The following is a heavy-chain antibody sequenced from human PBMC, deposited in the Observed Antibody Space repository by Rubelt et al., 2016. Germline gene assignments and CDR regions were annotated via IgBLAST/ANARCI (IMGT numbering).Heavy chain of an antibody. D-gene: IGHD6-19*01. V-gene: IGHV1-18*01. CDR3: ARDRTWLVPGLDAFDI. J-gene: IGHJ3*02. Sequence: QVQLVQSGAEVKKPGASVKVSCKASGYTFTSYGISWVRQAPGQGLEWMGWISAYNGNTNYAQKLQCRVTMPTDTSTSTAYMELRSLRSDDTAVYYCARDRTWLVPGLDAFDIWGQGTMVTVSS. CDR2: ISAYNGNT. CDR1: GYTFTSYG.